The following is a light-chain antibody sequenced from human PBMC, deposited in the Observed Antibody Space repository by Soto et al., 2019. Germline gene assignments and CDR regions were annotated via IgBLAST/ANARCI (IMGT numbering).Light chain of an antibody. J-gene: IGKJ5*01. V-gene: IGKV3-15*01. Sequence: EIVMTQPPSTLSVSPGERATLSCRASQSVSSNLAWYQQKPGQAPRLLIYGASTRATGIPARFSGSGSGTEFTLTISSLQSEDFAVYYCQQYNNWRGTFGQGTRLEI. CDR1: QSVSSN. CDR3: QQYNNWRGT. CDR2: GAS.